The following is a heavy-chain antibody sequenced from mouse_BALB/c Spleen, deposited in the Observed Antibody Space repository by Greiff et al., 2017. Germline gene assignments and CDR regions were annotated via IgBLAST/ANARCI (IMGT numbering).Heavy chain of an antibody. CDR2: ISSGGSYT. CDR1: GFTFSSYG. Sequence: EVQRVESGGDLVKPGGSLKLSCAASGFTFSSYGMSWVRQTPDKRLEWVATISSGGSYTYYPDSVKGRFTISRDNAKNTLYLQMSSLKSEDTAMYYCARQRHYYGYVGAYGGQGTLVTVSA. J-gene: IGHJ3*01. CDR3: ARQRHYYGYVGAY. V-gene: IGHV5-6*01. D-gene: IGHD1-2*01.